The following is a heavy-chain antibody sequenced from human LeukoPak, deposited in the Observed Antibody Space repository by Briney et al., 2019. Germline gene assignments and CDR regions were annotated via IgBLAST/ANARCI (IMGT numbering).Heavy chain of an antibody. V-gene: IGHV3-7*03. J-gene: IGHJ4*02. D-gene: IGHD7-27*01. CDR2: IKEDGSEE. CDR1: GFTFSSYW. CDR3: ARAGDKGSVDY. Sequence: PGGSLRLSCAASGFTFSSYWMGWVRQAPGKGLEWVANIKEDGSEEYCVDSVKGRFTISRDNAKNSLYLQMNSLRAEDTAVYYCARAGDKGSVDYWGQGTLVTVSS.